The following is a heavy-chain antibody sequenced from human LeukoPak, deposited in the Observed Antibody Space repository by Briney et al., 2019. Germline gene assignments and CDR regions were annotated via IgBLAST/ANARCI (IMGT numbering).Heavy chain of an antibody. CDR2: ISSSSSYI. Sequence: GGSLRLSCAASGFTFSSYSMNWVRQAPGKGLEWVSSISSSSSYIYYADSVKGRFTISRDNAKNSLYLQMNSLRAEDTAVYYCARAALLAAGGYYYYMDVWGKGTTVTVSS. D-gene: IGHD6-13*01. J-gene: IGHJ6*03. V-gene: IGHV3-21*01. CDR1: GFTFSSYS. CDR3: ARAALLAAGGYYYYMDV.